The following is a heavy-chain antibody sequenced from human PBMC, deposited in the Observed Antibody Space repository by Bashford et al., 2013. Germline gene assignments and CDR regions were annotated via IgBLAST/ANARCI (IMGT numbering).Heavy chain of an antibody. Sequence: WVRQMPGRPGMDGIIYPGDSDTRYSPSFQGQVTISADKSISTAYLQWSSLKLNSVIPEDTAVYYCARMRRTNHFDFGMDVWGQGTTVTVSS. CDR2: IYPGDSDT. CDR3: AVYYCARMRRTNHFDFGMDV. V-gene: IGHV5-51*01. D-gene: IGHD3-10*01. J-gene: IGHJ6*02.